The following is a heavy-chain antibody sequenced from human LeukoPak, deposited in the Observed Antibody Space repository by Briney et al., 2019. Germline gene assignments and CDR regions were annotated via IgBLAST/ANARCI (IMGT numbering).Heavy chain of an antibody. J-gene: IGHJ4*02. CDR1: GFTFSSYW. V-gene: IGHV3-7*01. CDR2: IQQDGSEK. Sequence: GGSLRLSCAASGFTFSSYWMSWVRQAPGKGLEWVANIQQDGSEKYYVDSVKGRFNISRDNAKTSLYLQMNSLRAEDTAVYYCARDPNPDSSGYYSWGQGTLVTVSS. CDR3: ARDPNPDSSGYYS. D-gene: IGHD3-22*01.